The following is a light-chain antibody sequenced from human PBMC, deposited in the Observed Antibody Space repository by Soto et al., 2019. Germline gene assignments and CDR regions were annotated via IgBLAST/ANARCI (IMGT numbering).Light chain of an antibody. J-gene: IGKJ1*01. V-gene: IGKV3-15*01. CDR2: DAS. Sequence: EIVMTQSPVTLSVSPGERATLSCRASESVGSNLAWYQQKPGQPPRLLIYDASMRDTGVPPRFSGSGSGTEFTLTISNLQSEDFAIYFCQKFNKWPWTFGQGTKVDIK. CDR1: ESVGSN. CDR3: QKFNKWPWT.